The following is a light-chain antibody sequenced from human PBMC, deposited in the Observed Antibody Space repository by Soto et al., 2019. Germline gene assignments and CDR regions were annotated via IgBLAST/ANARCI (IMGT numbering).Light chain of an antibody. CDR1: QSVNHN. V-gene: IGKV3-15*01. J-gene: IGKJ4*01. CDR2: GAS. Sequence: DIMLTQSRATLSLSPVEIATLSCRASQSVNHNLAWYQQKPGQAPRLLIFGASTRAAGIPARFSGSGSGTEFTLTISSLQSEDFAVYYCQQYSNWPLTFGGGSKVDI. CDR3: QQYSNWPLT.